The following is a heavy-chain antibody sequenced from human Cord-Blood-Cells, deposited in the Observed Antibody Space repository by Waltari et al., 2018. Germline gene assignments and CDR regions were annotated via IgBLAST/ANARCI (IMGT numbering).Heavy chain of an antibody. J-gene: IGHJ3*02. CDR2: ISYDGSNK. CDR1: GFTFSSYG. Sequence: QVQLVESGGGVVQPGRSLRLSCAASGFTFSSYGMHWVRQAPGKGLEWVAGISYDGSNKYYADSVKGRFTISRDNSKNTLYLQMNSLRAEDTAVYYCAKDLYRRQQLVRRGAFDIWGQGTMVTVSS. CDR3: AKDLYRRQQLVRRGAFDI. D-gene: IGHD6-13*01. V-gene: IGHV3-30*18.